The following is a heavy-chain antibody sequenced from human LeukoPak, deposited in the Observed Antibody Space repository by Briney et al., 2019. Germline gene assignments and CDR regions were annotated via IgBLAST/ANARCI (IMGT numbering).Heavy chain of an antibody. Sequence: GGSLRLSCTGSGFTFSSHWMNWVRQAPGKGLEWVASIKDDGSEKHFLDSVNGRFAISRDNAKNSLYLQMSSLRAEDTAVYYCARRGITISGVLVYHYSGLDVWGQGTTVTVSS. D-gene: IGHD3-3*01. CDR2: IKDDGSEK. J-gene: IGHJ6*02. CDR3: ARRGITISGVLVYHYSGLDV. CDR1: GFTFSSHW. V-gene: IGHV3-7*02.